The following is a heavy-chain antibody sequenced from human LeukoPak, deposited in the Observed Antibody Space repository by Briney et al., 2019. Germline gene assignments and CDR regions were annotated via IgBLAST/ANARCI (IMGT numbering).Heavy chain of an antibody. V-gene: IGHV6-1*01. Sequence: SQTLSLTCAIYCGDSVSSNSAAWNWIRQSPSRGLEWLGRTYYRSKWYNEYAVYVKSRITINLDTSKNQFSLQLNSVTPEDTAVYYCARDSLGGFRNDYWGQGTLVTVSS. CDR3: ARDSLGGFRNDY. CDR1: CGDSVSSNSAA. J-gene: IGHJ4*02. D-gene: IGHD2-15*01. CDR2: TYYRSKWYN.